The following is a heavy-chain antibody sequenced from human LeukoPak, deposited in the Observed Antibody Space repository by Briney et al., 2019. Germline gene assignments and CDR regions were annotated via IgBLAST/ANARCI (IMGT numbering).Heavy chain of an antibody. CDR1: GGSFSGYY. CDR2: INHSGST. V-gene: IGHV4-34*01. CDR3: ARGPARGSSSSDY. Sequence: PSETLSLTCAVYGGSFSGYYWSWIRQPPGKGLEWIGEINHSGSTNYNPSLKSRVTISVDTSKNQFSLKLSSVTAADTAVYYCARGPARGSSSSDYWGQGTLVTVSS. J-gene: IGHJ4*02. D-gene: IGHD6-6*01.